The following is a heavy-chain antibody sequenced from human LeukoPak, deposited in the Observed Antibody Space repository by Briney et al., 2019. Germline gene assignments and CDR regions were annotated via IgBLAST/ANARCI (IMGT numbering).Heavy chain of an antibody. CDR2: ISWNSGSI. J-gene: IGHJ4*02. Sequence: PGRSLRLSCAASGFTFSSYGMHWVRQAPGKGLEWVSGISWNSGSIGYADSVKGRFTISRDNSKNTLYLQMNSLRAEDTAVYYCASSHGGYCSGGSCPKGYYFDYWGQGTLVTVSS. D-gene: IGHD2-15*01. V-gene: IGHV3-23*01. CDR3: ASSHGGYCSGGSCPKGYYFDY. CDR1: GFTFSSYG.